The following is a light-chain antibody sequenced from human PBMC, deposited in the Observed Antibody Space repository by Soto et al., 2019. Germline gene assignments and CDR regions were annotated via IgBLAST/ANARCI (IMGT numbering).Light chain of an antibody. CDR2: GAS. V-gene: IGKV3-20*01. CDR1: QSVSSRY. CDR3: HQYDISPYT. Sequence: EIVLTQSPGNLSLSPGERATISCRASQSVSSRYLAWYQQKTGQAPRLLIYGASSRDTGMPDRFSGSVSGTDFTNTISILESEDFAVYYCHQYDISPYTCGQGTKLEIK. J-gene: IGKJ2*01.